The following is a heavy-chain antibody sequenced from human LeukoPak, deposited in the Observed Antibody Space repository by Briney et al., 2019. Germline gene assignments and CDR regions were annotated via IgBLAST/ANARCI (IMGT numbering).Heavy chain of an antibody. Sequence: GGSLRLSCAASGFTFSSYEMNWVRQAPGKGLEWVAFIRYDGSNKYYADSVKGRFTISRDNAKNSLFLQMNSLRAEDTAVYYCVRGIEYWGQGTLVTVSS. V-gene: IGHV3-30*02. CDR3: VRGIEY. CDR2: IRYDGSNK. CDR1: GFTFSSYE. J-gene: IGHJ4*02.